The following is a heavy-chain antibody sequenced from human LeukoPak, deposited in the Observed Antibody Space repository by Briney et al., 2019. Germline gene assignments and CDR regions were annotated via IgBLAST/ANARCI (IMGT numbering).Heavy chain of an antibody. CDR1: GYTFTSYG. Sequence: ASVKVSCKASGYTFTSYGISWVRQAPGQGLEWMGWISAYNGNTNYAQKLQGRVTMTTDTSTSTAYMELRSLRSDDTAVYYCARVYYDFWSGYYTWFDPWGQGTLVTDSS. D-gene: IGHD3-3*01. J-gene: IGHJ5*02. CDR2: ISAYNGNT. CDR3: ARVYYDFWSGYYTWFDP. V-gene: IGHV1-18*01.